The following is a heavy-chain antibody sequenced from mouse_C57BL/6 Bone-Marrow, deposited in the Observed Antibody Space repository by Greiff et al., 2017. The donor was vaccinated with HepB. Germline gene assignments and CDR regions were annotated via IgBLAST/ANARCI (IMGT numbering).Heavy chain of an antibody. J-gene: IGHJ1*03. Sequence: VQLVESGSELRSPGSSVKLLCKDFDSEVFPIAYMSWVRQKPGHGFEWLGGILPSIGRTIYGEKLEEKATLDADTLSNTAYLALNSLTNEVSSIDYCARGGDEGYWYFDVWGTGTTVTVSS. CDR1: DSEVFPIAY. V-gene: IGHV15-2*01. D-gene: IGHD2-13*01. CDR2: ILPSIGRT. CDR3: ARGGDEGYWYFDV.